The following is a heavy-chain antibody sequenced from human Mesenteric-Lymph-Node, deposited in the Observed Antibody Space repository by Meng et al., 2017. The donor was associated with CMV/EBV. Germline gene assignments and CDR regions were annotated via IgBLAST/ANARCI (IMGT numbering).Heavy chain of an antibody. CDR2: IIPIFYTT. CDR1: GGTFNSHT. V-gene: IGHV1-69*08. CDR3: ATGYSYNL. D-gene: IGHD5-18*01. Sequence: RVSCKGSGGTFNSHTISWMRQAPGQGLEWMGRIIPIFYTTNYAQKFQGRVTITADKSTSTAYMELSSLRSEDTAVYYCATGYSYNLWGQGTLVTVSS. J-gene: IGHJ5*02.